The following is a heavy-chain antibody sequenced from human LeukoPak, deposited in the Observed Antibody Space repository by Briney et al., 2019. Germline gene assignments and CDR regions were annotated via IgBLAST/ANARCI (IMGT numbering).Heavy chain of an antibody. V-gene: IGHV4-34*01. CDR1: GGSFSSYY. D-gene: IGHD2-15*01. J-gene: IGHJ6*03. CDR2: ISHGGST. Sequence: SETLSLTCAVYGGSFSSYYWSWIRQPPGKGLEWIGEISHGGSTNYNPSLKSRVTISVDTSRNQFSLKLSSVTAADTAVYYCARSSFGVALSDNYYYYYMDVWGKGTTVTVSS. CDR3: ARSSFGVALSDNYYYYYMDV.